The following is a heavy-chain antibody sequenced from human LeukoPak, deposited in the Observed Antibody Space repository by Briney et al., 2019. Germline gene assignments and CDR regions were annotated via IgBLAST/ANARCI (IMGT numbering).Heavy chain of an antibody. CDR3: ARLDYYDSSALGYFDY. V-gene: IGHV1-2*02. CDR1: GYTLSDHH. J-gene: IGHJ4*02. D-gene: IGHD3-22*01. Sequence: SVKVSCKASGYTLSDHHIHWLRQAPGQGLEWIGWIKSNNGGIKYAQEFQGRVTMTRDASSSTAYLELNCLRSDDTARYYCARLDYYDSSALGYFDYWGQGTLVTVSS. CDR2: IKSNNGGI.